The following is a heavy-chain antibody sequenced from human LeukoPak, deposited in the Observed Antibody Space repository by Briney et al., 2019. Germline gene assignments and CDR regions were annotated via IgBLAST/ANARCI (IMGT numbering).Heavy chain of an antibody. D-gene: IGHD3-10*01. Sequence: GGSLRLSCVGSGFTFDYWMSWVRQAPGKGLEWVANINEDESAKYYVDSVKGRFTVSRDNARNSLFLQMNSLSAEDTAVYYCARASTRSGTTYYFDYWGQGTLVTVSS. CDR1: GFTFDYW. CDR2: INEDESAK. J-gene: IGHJ4*02. V-gene: IGHV3-7*01. CDR3: ARASTRSGTTYYFDY.